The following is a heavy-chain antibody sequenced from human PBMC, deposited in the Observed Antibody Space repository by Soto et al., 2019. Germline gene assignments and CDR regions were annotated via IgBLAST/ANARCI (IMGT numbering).Heavy chain of an antibody. CDR3: ARDGKCSSTSCYTYYYYGMDV. J-gene: IGHJ6*02. D-gene: IGHD2-2*02. Sequence: ASVKVSCKASGGTFSSYAISWVRQAPGQGLEWMGGIIPIFGTANYAQKFQGRVTITADKSTSTAYMELSSLRSEDTAVYYCARDGKCSSTSCYTYYYYGMDVWGQGTTVTVS. CDR1: GGTFSSYA. V-gene: IGHV1-69*06. CDR2: IIPIFGTA.